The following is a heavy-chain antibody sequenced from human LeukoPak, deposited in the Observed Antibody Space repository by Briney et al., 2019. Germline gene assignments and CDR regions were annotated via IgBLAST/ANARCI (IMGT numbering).Heavy chain of an antibody. CDR3: AKAGSIRFDY. Sequence: PGGSLRLSCTASGFAFRSHAMHWVRQAPGKGLEWVSGISGSGGSTYYADSVKGRFTISRDNSKNTLYLQMNSLRGEDTAVYYCAKAGSIRFDYWGQGTLVTVSS. CDR1: GFAFRSHA. D-gene: IGHD1-26*01. J-gene: IGHJ4*02. CDR2: ISGSGGST. V-gene: IGHV3-23*01.